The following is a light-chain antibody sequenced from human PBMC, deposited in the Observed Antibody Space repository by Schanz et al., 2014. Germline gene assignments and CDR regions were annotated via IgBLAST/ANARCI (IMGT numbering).Light chain of an antibody. CDR3: QQYGSSPWT. Sequence: PGARATLSWWASQSVSSNLAWYQQKPGQAPRLLIYGASTRATGVPARFSGSGSGTDFTLTISRLEPEDFAVYYCQQYGSSPWTFGQGTKVEIK. CDR2: GAS. J-gene: IGKJ1*01. V-gene: IGKV3-20*01. CDR1: QSVSSN.